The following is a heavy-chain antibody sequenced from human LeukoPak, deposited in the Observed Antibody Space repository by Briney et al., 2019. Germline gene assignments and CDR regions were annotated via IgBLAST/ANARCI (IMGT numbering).Heavy chain of an antibody. J-gene: IGHJ4*02. CDR2: ISGSGGNT. V-gene: IGHV3-23*01. Sequence: GGTLRLSCAASGFTFSSYAMNWVRQVPGKGLEWVSSISGSGGNTYYADSVKSRFTISRDNSKNTLYLQMNSLRADDTAVYYCAKGQGGLFGELLSVDYWGQGTLVTVSS. D-gene: IGHD3-10*02. CDR1: GFTFSSYA. CDR3: AKGQGGLFGELLSVDY.